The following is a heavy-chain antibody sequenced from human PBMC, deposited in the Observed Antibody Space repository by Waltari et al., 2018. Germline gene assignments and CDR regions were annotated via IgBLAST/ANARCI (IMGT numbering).Heavy chain of an antibody. CDR2: INPNSGGT. CDR3: ARCLRENWGNAPYLNPFDY. Sequence: QVQLVQSGAEVKKPGASVKVSCKASGYTFTGYYMHWVRQAPGQGLEWMGWINPNSGGTNYAQKFQGRVTMTRDTSISTAYMELSRLRSDDTAVYYCARCLRENWGNAPYLNPFDYWGQGTLVTVSS. D-gene: IGHD7-27*01. CDR1: GYTFTGYY. V-gene: IGHV1-2*02. J-gene: IGHJ4*02.